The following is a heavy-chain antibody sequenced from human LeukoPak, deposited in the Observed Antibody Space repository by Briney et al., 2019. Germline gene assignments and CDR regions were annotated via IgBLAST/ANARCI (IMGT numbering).Heavy chain of an antibody. D-gene: IGHD4-11*01. V-gene: IGHV3-7*05. J-gene: IGHJ4*02. Sequence: PGGSLRLSCAASGFSFSSYWMNWVRQAPGKGLEWVANIKQDGSESNYVGSVKGRFTISRDNAKSSLYLQMNSLRAEDTAVYYCAKDSYSKGDYWGQGTLVTVSS. CDR1: GFSFSSYW. CDR2: IKQDGSES. CDR3: AKDSYSKGDY.